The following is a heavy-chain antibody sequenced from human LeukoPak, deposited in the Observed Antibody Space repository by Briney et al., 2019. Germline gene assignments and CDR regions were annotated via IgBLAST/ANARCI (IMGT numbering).Heavy chain of an antibody. Sequence: SETLSLTCTVSGGSISSYYWSWIRQPPGKGLEWIGYIYYSGSTNYNPSLKSRVTISVDTSKNQFSLKLSSVTAADTAVYYCARDLLGSPDYWGQGTLVTVSS. V-gene: IGHV4-59*01. CDR1: GGSISSYY. J-gene: IGHJ4*02. D-gene: IGHD7-27*01. CDR2: IYYSGST. CDR3: ARDLLGSPDY.